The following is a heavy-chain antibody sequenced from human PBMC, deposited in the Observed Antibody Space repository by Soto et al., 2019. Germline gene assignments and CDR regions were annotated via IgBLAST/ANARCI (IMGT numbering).Heavy chain of an antibody. Sequence: VQLTESGPGLVRPSGTLSLTGVVPVGPIPPTFLWTWVRQFPGRGLEWIGEIAHDGHTNYNPSLLGRVTMSVDLSNSQFSLNVASVNAADTAVYFCAGGRDYDYWGQGTLVTVSS. V-gene: IGHV4-4*02. CDR3: AGGRDYDY. CDR1: VGPIPPTFL. D-gene: IGHD1-26*01. CDR2: IAHDGHT. J-gene: IGHJ4*02.